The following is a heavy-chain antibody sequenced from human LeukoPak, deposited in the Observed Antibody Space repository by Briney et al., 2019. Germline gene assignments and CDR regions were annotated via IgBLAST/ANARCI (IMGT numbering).Heavy chain of an antibody. CDR3: ARSEMATITVDY. V-gene: IGHV3-30*01. CDR1: GFPFSGYA. Sequence: PGRSLRLSCAASGFPFSGYAMHWVRQAPGKGLEWVALISYDGKEKYYADSVKGRFTISRDNSKNTLYLQMNSLRVEDTAVYYCARSEMATITVDYLGRGTLVIVSS. J-gene: IGHJ4*02. D-gene: IGHD5-24*01. CDR2: ISYDGKEK.